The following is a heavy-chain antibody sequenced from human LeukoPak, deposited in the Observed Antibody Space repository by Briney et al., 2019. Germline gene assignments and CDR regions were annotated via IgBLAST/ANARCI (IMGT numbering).Heavy chain of an antibody. D-gene: IGHD2-2*01. CDR1: GGSFSGYY. J-gene: IGHJ5*02. CDR2: INHSGST. Sequence: PSETLSLTCAVYGGSFSGYYWSWIRQPPGKGLEWIGEINHSGSTNYNPSLKSRVTISVDTSKNQFSLKLSSVTAADTAVYYCARRGWFAMPKSTWFDPWGQGTLVTVSS. CDR3: ARRGWFAMPKSTWFDP. V-gene: IGHV4-34*01.